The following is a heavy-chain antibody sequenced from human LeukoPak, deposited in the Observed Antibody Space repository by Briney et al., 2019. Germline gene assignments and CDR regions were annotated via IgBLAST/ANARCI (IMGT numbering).Heavy chain of an antibody. CDR3: AKASWVLNADAVL. CDR2: LRGDGDT. J-gene: IGHJ4*02. CDR1: GFTFSNYA. D-gene: IGHD1-1*01. Sequence: GGSLRLSCEASGFTFSNYAMSWVRQAPARGLEWVSSLRGDGDTFYADSVKGRFTLSRDDSRNTVYLHLNNLRVEDTAVYYCAKASWVLNADAVLWGQGTLVTVYS. V-gene: IGHV3-23*01.